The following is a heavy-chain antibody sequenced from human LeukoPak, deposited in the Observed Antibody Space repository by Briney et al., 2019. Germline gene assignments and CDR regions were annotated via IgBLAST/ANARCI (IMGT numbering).Heavy chain of an antibody. CDR2: INHRGDT. J-gene: IGHJ4*03. V-gene: IGHV4-34*01. CDR1: GGSFSSYY. Sequence: SETLSLTCAVYGGSFSSYYWSWIRQSPGKGLEWIAEINHRGDTNYNPSAKSRVTVSVDTSKNQFSLKVTSLTAADTAVYYCARGPTISETGYFDYWGQGTLVTVSS. CDR3: ARGPTISETGYFDY. D-gene: IGHD1-1*01.